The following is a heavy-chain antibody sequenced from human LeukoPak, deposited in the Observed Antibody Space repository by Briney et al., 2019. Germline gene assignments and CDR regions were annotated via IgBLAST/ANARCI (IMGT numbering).Heavy chain of an antibody. CDR3: ARTLKRYSRFKWFDP. CDR1: GYTFTTYG. J-gene: IGHJ5*02. CDR2: ISAYNDNT. Sequence: ASVTVSFKASGYTFTTYGIRWVRQAPGQGREGVGLISAYNDNTNYSQKLQGRVTIPTDTTTRRAYMELRSLRSDDTAVYYCARTLKRYSRFKWFDPWGQGTLVTVSS. V-gene: IGHV1-18*01. D-gene: IGHD6-13*01.